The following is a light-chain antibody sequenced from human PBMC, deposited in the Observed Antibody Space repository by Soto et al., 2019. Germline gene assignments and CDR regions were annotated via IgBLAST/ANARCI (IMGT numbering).Light chain of an antibody. Sequence: DIKLTQSPSSLSASVGDRVTITCRASLRISKYLNWYQQKPGKAPKLLIYGASTLQSGVPSRFSGSGSGTDFTLTITTLQPEDSATYFCQQSHSTPLTLGGGT. CDR1: LRISKY. J-gene: IGKJ4*01. CDR3: QQSHSTPLT. CDR2: GAS. V-gene: IGKV1-39*01.